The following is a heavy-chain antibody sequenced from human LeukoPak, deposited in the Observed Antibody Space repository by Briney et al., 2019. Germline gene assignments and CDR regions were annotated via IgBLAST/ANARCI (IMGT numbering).Heavy chain of an antibody. D-gene: IGHD3-22*01. J-gene: IGHJ4*02. CDR1: GGSISSHY. CDR3: ARHYYDSSGYPNYFHY. V-gene: IGHV4-59*08. CDR2: IHYSGST. Sequence: SETLSLTCSVSGGSISSHYWSWIRQPPGKGLEWIGYIHYSGSTDYNPSLKSRVTISVDTSRKQFSLNLNSVTAADTAVYFCARHYYDSSGYPNYFHYWGQGTPVSVSS.